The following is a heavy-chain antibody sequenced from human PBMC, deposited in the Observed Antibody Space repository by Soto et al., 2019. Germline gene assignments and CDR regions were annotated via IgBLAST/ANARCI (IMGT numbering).Heavy chain of an antibody. V-gene: IGHV4-59*08. CDR3: ARLGPYCSGGSCYPEWFDP. J-gene: IGHJ5*02. Sequence: SETLSLTCTVSGGSISSYYWSWIRQPPGKGLEWIGYIYYSGSTNYNPSLKSRVTISVDTSKNQFSLKLSSVTAADTAVYYCARLGPYCSGGSCYPEWFDPWGQGTLVTVSS. CDR1: GGSISSYY. D-gene: IGHD2-15*01. CDR2: IYYSGST.